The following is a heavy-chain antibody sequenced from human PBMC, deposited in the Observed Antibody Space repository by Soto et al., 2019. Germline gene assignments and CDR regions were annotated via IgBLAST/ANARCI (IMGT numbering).Heavy chain of an antibody. D-gene: IGHD6-13*01. CDR1: GFTFSSYA. CDR2: ISSNGGST. Sequence: EVQLVESGGGLVQPGGSLRLSCAASGFTFSSYAMHWVRQAPGKGLEYVSAISSNGGSTYYANSVKGRFTISRDNSKNTLYLQMGSLRAEDMAVYYCARGGSSPVYYYYYMDVWGKGTTVTVCS. J-gene: IGHJ6*03. CDR3: ARGGSSPVYYYYYMDV. V-gene: IGHV3-64*01.